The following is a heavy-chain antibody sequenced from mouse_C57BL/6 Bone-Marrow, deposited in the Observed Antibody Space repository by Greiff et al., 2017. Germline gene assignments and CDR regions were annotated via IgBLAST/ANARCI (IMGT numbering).Heavy chain of an antibody. D-gene: IGHD1-1*01. CDR3: AKGDGSSSFDY. CDR1: GYTFTSYW. CDR2: IDPNSGGT. V-gene: IGHV1-72*01. J-gene: IGHJ2*01. Sequence: QVQLQQSGAELVKPGASVKLSCKASGYTFTSYWMHWVKQRPGRGLEWIGRIDPNSGGTTYNEKFKSKATLTVDKPSSTAYMPLSSLTSEDSAVYYCAKGDGSSSFDYRGQGTTLTVSS.